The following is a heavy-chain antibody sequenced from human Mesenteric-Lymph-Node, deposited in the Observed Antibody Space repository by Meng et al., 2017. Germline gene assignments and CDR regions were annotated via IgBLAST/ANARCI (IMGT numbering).Heavy chain of an antibody. Sequence: QFQLVQSGAEVKKPGASVKASCNASGYTFTTYGISWVRQAPGQGLEWMGWISGYDGNTNYAQNLQGRVTMTRDTSTNTAYMELRSLRSDDTAVYYCARDRSSSDYWGQGTLVTVSS. D-gene: IGHD6-13*01. CDR3: ARDRSSSDY. V-gene: IGHV1-18*04. J-gene: IGHJ4*02. CDR2: ISGYDGNT. CDR1: GYTFTTYG.